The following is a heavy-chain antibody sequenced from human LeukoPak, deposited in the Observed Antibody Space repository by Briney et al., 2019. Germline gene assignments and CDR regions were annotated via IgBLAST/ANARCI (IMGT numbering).Heavy chain of an antibody. CDR2: ISSSSSTI. Sequence: GGSLRLSCAASGFTFGSYSMNWVRQAPGKGLEWVSYISSSSSTIYYADSVKGRFTISRDNAKNSLHLQMNSLRAEDTAVYYCARDRRYFDWLIYYYGMDVWGQGTTVTVSS. J-gene: IGHJ6*02. CDR3: ARDRRYFDWLIYYYGMDV. D-gene: IGHD3-9*01. V-gene: IGHV3-48*04. CDR1: GFTFGSYS.